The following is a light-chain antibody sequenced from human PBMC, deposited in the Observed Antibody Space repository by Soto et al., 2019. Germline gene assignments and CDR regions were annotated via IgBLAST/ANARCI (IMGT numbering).Light chain of an antibody. V-gene: IGKV4-1*01. CDR2: WAS. CDR3: QQYYSSPLT. J-gene: IGKJ4*01. CDR1: DIFLFNSNNNNY. Sequence: DILMSQSPASLAVSLCERAAIDFESSDIFLFNSNNNNYLAWYQQKPGQPPKLLIYWASTRESGVPDRFSGSGSGTDFTLTISSLQAEDVAVYYCQQYYSSPLTFGGGTKVDIK.